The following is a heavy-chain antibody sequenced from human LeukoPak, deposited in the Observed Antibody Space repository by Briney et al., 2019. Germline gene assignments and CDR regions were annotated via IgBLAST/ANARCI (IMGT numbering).Heavy chain of an antibody. Sequence: GGSLRLSCAASGFTFSSYEMNWVRQAPGKGLEWVSYISSSGSTIYYADSVKGRFTISRDNAKNSLYLQMNSLRAEDMALYYCAKGCGSITKNDAFDIWGQGTMVTVSS. J-gene: IGHJ3*02. D-gene: IGHD1-26*01. CDR2: ISSSGSTI. CDR1: GFTFSSYE. CDR3: AKGCGSITKNDAFDI. V-gene: IGHV3-48*03.